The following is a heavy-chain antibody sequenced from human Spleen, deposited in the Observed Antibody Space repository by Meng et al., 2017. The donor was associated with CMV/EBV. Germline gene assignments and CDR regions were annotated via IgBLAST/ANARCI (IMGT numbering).Heavy chain of an antibody. V-gene: IGHV3-23*01. CDR2: ISDSGGST. CDR3: AKHQAHRVPAANGLVF. Sequence: LSLTCAASGFTFTSYAMSWVRQAPGKGLEWVSGISDSGGSTYYTPSVRGRFAISRDNANNTLFLQMNSLRAEDTAVYYCAKHQAHRVPAANGLVFWGQGTLVTVSS. D-gene: IGHD2-2*01. J-gene: IGHJ4*02. CDR1: GFTFTSYA.